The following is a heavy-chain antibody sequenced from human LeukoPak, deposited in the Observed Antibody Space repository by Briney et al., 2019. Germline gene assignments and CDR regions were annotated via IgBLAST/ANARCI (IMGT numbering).Heavy chain of an antibody. CDR2: ISFDGSYR. CDR1: GFTFSTYG. V-gene: IGHV3-30*18. J-gene: IGHJ4*02. Sequence: GGSLRLSCTDSGFTFSTYGVHWVRQAPGKGLEWVAVISFDGSYRSYVDSVKGRFTISRDNSKNTLYLQMNSLRAEDTAVYYCAKVAPQRITIPTGGYWGQGTLVTVSS. D-gene: IGHD3-9*01. CDR3: AKVAPQRITIPTGGY.